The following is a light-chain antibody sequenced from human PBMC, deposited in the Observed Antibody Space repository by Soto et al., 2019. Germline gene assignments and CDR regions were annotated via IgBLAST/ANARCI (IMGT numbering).Light chain of an antibody. CDR1: QSISSL. CDR2: KAS. CDR3: QQYSSYGT. V-gene: IGKV1-5*03. J-gene: IGKJ1*01. Sequence: DIRITASRSTLSATGGDRVTIPCRASQSISSLLAWYQQKPGEAPKLLIYKASSLESGVPSRFSGSGSGTEFTLTISSLQPDDFATYYCQQYSSYGTLGQGTKVDI.